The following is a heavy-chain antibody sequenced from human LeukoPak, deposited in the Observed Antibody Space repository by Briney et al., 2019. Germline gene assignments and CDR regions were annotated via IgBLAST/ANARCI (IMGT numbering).Heavy chain of an antibody. CDR1: GFTFSSYG. J-gene: IGHJ4*02. D-gene: IGHD2-2*01. Sequence: SGGSLRLSCAASGFTFSSYGMHWVRQAPGKGLEWVAFIRYDGNNKYYADSVKGRFTISRDNSENTLYLQMNSLRVEDTAVYFCAKGREKYCTSTSCYHDYWGQGTLVTVSS. CDR2: IRYDGNNK. CDR3: AKGREKYCTSTSCYHDY. V-gene: IGHV3-30*02.